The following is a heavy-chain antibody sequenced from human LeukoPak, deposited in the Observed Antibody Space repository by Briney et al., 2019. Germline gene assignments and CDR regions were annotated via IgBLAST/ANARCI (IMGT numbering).Heavy chain of an antibody. CDR3: ARYGDTTGTTFDALDL. D-gene: IGHD1-1*01. CDR2: INPNDGAT. Sequence: ASVKVSCKTSGYTFTGHYMHWVRQAPGQGLEWLGWINPNDGATNYAQTFRGRVTMTRDTAINTIYVELNRLRSDDTAVYYCARYGDTTGTTFDALDLWGPGTMVTVSS. CDR1: GYTFTGHY. V-gene: IGHV1-2*02. J-gene: IGHJ3*01.